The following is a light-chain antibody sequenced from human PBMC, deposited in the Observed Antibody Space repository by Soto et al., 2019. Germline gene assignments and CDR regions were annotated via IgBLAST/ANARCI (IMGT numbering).Light chain of an antibody. J-gene: IGLJ1*01. Sequence: QSALTQPPSASGTPGQRATISCSGSSSNIGSNYAYWYQQLPGTAPSLLIYRNNQRPSGVPDRFSGSKSGTSASLAISGLRSEDEADYYCAAWDDSLSGYVFGTGTKVTVL. CDR2: RNN. CDR3: AAWDDSLSGYV. CDR1: SSNIGSNY. V-gene: IGLV1-47*01.